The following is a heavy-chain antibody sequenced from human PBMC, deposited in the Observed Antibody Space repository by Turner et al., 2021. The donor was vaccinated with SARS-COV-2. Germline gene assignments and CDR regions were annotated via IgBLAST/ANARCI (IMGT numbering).Heavy chain of an antibody. CDR3: ASPTVVGAPNLYYHGMDV. Sequence: VQLVQSGAEATKPESSVKVSCKASGDTFTPSLINWVRQAPGQGLEWMGGIIPILNIPIYAQRVKGRVTITADKSANTAYMELSSLRSEDTAVYYCASPTVVGAPNLYYHGMDVWGQGTTVIVSS. CDR1: GDTFTPSL. D-gene: IGHD1-26*01. J-gene: IGHJ6*02. CDR2: IIPILNIP. V-gene: IGHV1-69*10.